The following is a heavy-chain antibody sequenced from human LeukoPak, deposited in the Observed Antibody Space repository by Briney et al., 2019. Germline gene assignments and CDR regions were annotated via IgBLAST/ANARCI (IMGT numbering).Heavy chain of an antibody. CDR1: GFTFSSYA. V-gene: IGHV3-23*01. Sequence: PGGSLRLSCAASGFTFSSYAMSWVRQAPGRRLEWVSGISGSGGSTYYADSVKGRFTISRDNAKNSLYLQMNSLRAEDTAVYYCARVSYSYGYFDYYYYMDVWGKGTTVTISS. J-gene: IGHJ6*03. D-gene: IGHD5-18*01. CDR3: ARVSYSYGYFDYYYYMDV. CDR2: ISGSGGST.